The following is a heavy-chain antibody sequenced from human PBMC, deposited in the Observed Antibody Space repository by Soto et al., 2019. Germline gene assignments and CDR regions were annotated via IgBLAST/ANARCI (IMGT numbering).Heavy chain of an antibody. V-gene: IGHV1-69*06. CDR2: IIPSFATG. CDR1: GGTFGNSA. D-gene: IGHD3-22*01. Sequence: SVKVSCKASGGTFGNSAISWVRQAPGQGLEWMGGIIPSFATGNSAPEFQGRLTITADKSTTTAYMELSSLRSEDTAVYYCASGLRGSMIVVVKNWGQGTLVTVSS. CDR3: ASGLRGSMIVVVKN. J-gene: IGHJ4*02.